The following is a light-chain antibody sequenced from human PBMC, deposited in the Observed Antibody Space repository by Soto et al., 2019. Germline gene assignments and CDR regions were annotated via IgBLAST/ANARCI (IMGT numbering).Light chain of an antibody. V-gene: IGKV3-15*01. J-gene: IGKJ4*01. Sequence: EIVMTQSPATLSVSPGERATLSCRASQSVSSYLAWYQQKPGQAPRLLIYGASTRATGIPARFSGSGSETEFTLTISSLQSEDFAVYYCQQYNNWPPLTFGGGTKVDIK. CDR2: GAS. CDR3: QQYNNWPPLT. CDR1: QSVSSY.